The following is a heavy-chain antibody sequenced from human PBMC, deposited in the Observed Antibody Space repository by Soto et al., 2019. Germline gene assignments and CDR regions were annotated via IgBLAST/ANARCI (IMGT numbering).Heavy chain of an antibody. J-gene: IGHJ6*03. CDR2: IKQDGIEK. Sequence: EVQLVESGGGLVQPGGSLRLSCAASGFTFSSYWMSWVRQAPGKGLEWVANIKQDGIEKYYVDSVKGRFTISRDNAKNSRYLQMNSLRAEDTAVYYCAREDAEWLLPFFDYMDVWGKGTTVTVSS. CDR3: AREDAEWLLPFFDYMDV. V-gene: IGHV3-7*01. D-gene: IGHD3-3*01. CDR1: GFTFSSYW.